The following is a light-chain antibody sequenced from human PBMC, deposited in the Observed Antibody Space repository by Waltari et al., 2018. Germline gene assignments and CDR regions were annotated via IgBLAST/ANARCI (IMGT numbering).Light chain of an antibody. CDR2: GAS. CDR1: QTLRTTY. J-gene: IGKJ4*01. V-gene: IGKV3-20*01. CDR3: QQYDISPLT. Sequence: EIVLTQSPGTLSLSPGERATLSCPASQTLRTTYLTWYQRKPGQAPTLLISGASSRTPGIPDMFSGSVSGTDFSLTISGLEPEDFSVYYCQQYDISPLTFGGGTKVEIK.